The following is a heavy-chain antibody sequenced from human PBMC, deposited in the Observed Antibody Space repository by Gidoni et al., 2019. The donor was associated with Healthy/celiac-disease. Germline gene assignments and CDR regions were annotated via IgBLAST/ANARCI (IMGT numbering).Heavy chain of an antibody. V-gene: IGHV3-53*01. Sequence: EVPLVESGGGWIQPGGSLRLPCAASGFTVSSHYMSWVRQAPGKGLEWVSVIYSVGSTYYADSVKVRFTISRDNSKNTLYLQMNSLRAEDTAVYYCARAEIHSSSIWFDPWGQGTLVTVSS. CDR3: ARAEIHSSSIWFDP. CDR1: GFTVSSHY. CDR2: IYSVGST. D-gene: IGHD6-6*01. J-gene: IGHJ5*02.